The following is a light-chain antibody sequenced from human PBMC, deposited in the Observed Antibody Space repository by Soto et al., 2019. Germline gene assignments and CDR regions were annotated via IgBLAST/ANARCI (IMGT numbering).Light chain of an antibody. J-gene: IGKJ2*01. CDR1: QGISSF. CDR2: AAS. Sequence: DIQLTQSPSFLSASVGDIVTITCRASQGISSFLAWYQQKPWKAPTVLIYAASTLQSGVPSRFSGSGSGTEFTLTISSLQPDDFATYYCQQFISYPYTFGQVTKLEIK. CDR3: QQFISYPYT. V-gene: IGKV1-9*01.